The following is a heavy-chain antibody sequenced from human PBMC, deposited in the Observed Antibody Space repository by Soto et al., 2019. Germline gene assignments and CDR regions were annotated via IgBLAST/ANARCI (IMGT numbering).Heavy chain of an antibody. V-gene: IGHV4-61*08. J-gene: IGHJ4*02. CDR1: GGSVSSADNY. CDR3: ARWHYYGSGRREFDY. CDR2: IYYSGIT. Sequence: QVQLQESGPGLVKPSETLSLTCSVSGGSVSSADNYWLWIRQPPGKGLELIGYIYYSGITNYSPSLKSRVTLSIDTSKNRFSLQLSSVTAADTAVYYCARWHYYGSGRREFDYWGQGTLVTVSS. D-gene: IGHD3-10*01.